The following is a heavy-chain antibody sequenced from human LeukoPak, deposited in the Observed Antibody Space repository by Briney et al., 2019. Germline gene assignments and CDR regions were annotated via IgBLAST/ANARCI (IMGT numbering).Heavy chain of an antibody. Sequence: PGGSLRLSCAASGFIFSNYAMTWARLTPGKGLEWVSAISGSGGTTYYADSVKGRFTISRDSSTNTLYLQLSSLRAEDTAIYYCARRGSVFAYFFDDWGQGTLVTVSS. CDR3: ARRGSVFAYFFDD. J-gene: IGHJ4*02. D-gene: IGHD3-10*01. V-gene: IGHV3-23*01. CDR2: ISGSGGTT. CDR1: GFIFSNYA.